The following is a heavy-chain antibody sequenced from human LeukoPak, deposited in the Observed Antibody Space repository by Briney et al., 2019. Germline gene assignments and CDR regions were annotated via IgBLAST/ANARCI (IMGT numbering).Heavy chain of an antibody. J-gene: IGHJ4*02. D-gene: IGHD4-11*01. CDR2: ISYDGSNK. CDR1: GFTFSSYA. V-gene: IGHV3-30-3*01. CDR3: ARGRLDSNYAFDY. Sequence: GGSLRLSCAASGFTFSSYAMHWVRQAPGKGLEWVAVISYDGSNKYCADSVKGRFTISRDNSKNTLYLQMNSLRAEDTAVYYCARGRLDSNYAFDYWGQGTLVTVSS.